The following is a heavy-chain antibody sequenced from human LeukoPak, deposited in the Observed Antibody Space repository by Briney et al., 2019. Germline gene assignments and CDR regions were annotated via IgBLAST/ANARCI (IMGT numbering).Heavy chain of an antibody. V-gene: IGHV1-18*01. CDR3: ARGPIIDIAIIPAADEYYYMDV. CDR2: ISAYNGNT. CDR1: GYTFTSYG. D-gene: IGHD2-2*01. J-gene: IGHJ6*03. Sequence: GASVKVSCKASGYTFTSYGITWVRQAPGQGREWMGWISAYNGNTNYAQKVQGRVTMTTDTSTTTAYMELRSLRSDDTAVYYCARGPIIDIAIIPAADEYYYMDVWGKGTTVTVSS.